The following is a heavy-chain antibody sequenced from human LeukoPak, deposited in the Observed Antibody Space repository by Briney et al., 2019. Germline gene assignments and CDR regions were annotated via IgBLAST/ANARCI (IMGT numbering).Heavy chain of an antibody. CDR2: ISGSGGST. V-gene: IGHV3-23*01. J-gene: IGHJ5*02. CDR1: GFTFSSYA. CDR3: ARILGYCSSTSSCRLDP. D-gene: IGHD2-2*01. Sequence: PGGSLRLSCAASGFTFSSYAMSWVRQAPGKGLEWVSAISGSGGSTYYADSVKGRFTISRDNAKNSLYLQMNSLRAEDTAVYYCARILGYCSSTSSCRLDPWGQGTLVTVSS.